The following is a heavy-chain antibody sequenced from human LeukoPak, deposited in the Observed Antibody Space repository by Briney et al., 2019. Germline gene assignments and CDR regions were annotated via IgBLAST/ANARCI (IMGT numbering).Heavy chain of an antibody. CDR1: GFTLGGHD. D-gene: IGHD5-18*01. V-gene: IGHV3-13*01. CDR3: VREARGYHYTYFDY. Sequence: GGSLRLSCTASGFTLGGHDVHWVRQTTGDGLEWVAAVSAGHHVFYAGSVKGRFTVSREDAKNSLYLQMNSLRAGDTAVYYCVREARGYHYTYFDYWGQGSLVTVSS. CDR2: VSAGHHV. J-gene: IGHJ4*02.